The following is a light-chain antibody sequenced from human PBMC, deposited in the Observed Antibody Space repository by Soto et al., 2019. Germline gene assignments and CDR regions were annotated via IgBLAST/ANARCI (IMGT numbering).Light chain of an antibody. V-gene: IGLV1-44*01. CDR3: ASWDDSMSARV. Sequence: QSVVTQPPSASGTPGQRVTISCSGSNSNIGGNTVIWYQQLPGTAPKLLIYSNHKRPSGVPDRISGSKSGTSASLAISGLQSEDEADYDCASWDDSMSARVFVGGTKVTV. J-gene: IGLJ3*02. CDR1: NSNIGGNT. CDR2: SNH.